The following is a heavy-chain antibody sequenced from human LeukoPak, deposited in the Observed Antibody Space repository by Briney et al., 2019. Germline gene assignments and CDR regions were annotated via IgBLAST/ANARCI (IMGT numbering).Heavy chain of an antibody. V-gene: IGHV3-74*01. CDR1: GFTFSSYG. D-gene: IGHD2-15*01. Sequence: GGSLRLSCAASGFTFSSYGMHWVRQAPRKGLVWVSRISTDGYTTDYADFVQGRFTASRDNTKNTWSLEMNSLRAEDTAVYYCVVGGSPGYWGQGTLVTVSS. CDR2: ISTDGYTT. J-gene: IGHJ4*02. CDR3: VVGGSPGY.